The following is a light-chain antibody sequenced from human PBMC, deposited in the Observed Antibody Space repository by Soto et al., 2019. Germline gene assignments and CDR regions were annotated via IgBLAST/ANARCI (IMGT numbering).Light chain of an antibody. V-gene: IGKV1-33*01. Sequence: DIQMTQSPSSLSASVGDRVTITCQASQDIYIYLNWYQQKPGKAPNLLIYDASTLEAGVPSRFSGNESGTEFTFTISSLQPEDIATYYCQQYDNLPFTFGGGTKVEIK. CDR3: QQYDNLPFT. J-gene: IGKJ4*01. CDR1: QDIYIY. CDR2: DAS.